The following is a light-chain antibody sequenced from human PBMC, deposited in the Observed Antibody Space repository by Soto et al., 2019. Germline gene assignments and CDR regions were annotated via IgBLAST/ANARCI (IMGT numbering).Light chain of an antibody. Sequence: DIQMTQSPSSLSASVGDRVTITCQASQDISNYLNWYQQRPGKAPKLLIYAASNLETGVPSRFSGSGSGTYFTFIISTLQPEDVAAYYCQQSDHLPLTFGGGTKVEIK. CDR1: QDISNY. CDR3: QQSDHLPLT. J-gene: IGKJ4*01. CDR2: AAS. V-gene: IGKV1-33*01.